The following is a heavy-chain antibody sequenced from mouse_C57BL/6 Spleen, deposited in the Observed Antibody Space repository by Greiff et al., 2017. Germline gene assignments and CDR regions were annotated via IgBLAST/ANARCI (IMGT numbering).Heavy chain of an antibody. Sequence: VQLQQSGPELVKPGASVKISCKASGYAFSSSWMNWVKQRPGKGLEWIGRIYPGDGDTNYNGKFKGKATLTADKSSSTAYMQLSSLTSEDSAVYFCARIELRTFDYWGHGTTLTVSS. CDR1: GYAFSSSW. CDR3: ARIELRTFDY. V-gene: IGHV1-82*01. D-gene: IGHD1-1*01. J-gene: IGHJ2*01. CDR2: IYPGDGDT.